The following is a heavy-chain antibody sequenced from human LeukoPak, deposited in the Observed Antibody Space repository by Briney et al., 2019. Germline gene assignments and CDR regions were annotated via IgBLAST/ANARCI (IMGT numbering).Heavy chain of an antibody. CDR3: ARDLATTSTWEFDY. D-gene: IGHD1-26*01. J-gene: IGHJ4*02. CDR1: GYIFTGYY. V-gene: IGHV1-2*02. Sequence: ASVKVSCNASGYIFTGYYMHWVRQAPGQGLEWMGWIYPNSGGTRYAQKFQGRVTMTRDTSISTAYMELSGLTSDDTAVFYCARDLATTSTWEFDYWGQGTLVSVSS. CDR2: IYPNSGGT.